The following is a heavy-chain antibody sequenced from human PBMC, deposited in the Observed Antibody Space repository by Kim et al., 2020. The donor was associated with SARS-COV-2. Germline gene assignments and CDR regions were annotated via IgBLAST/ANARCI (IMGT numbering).Heavy chain of an antibody. J-gene: IGHJ6*02. CDR3: ARHHDYYYYGMDV. Sequence: SETLSLTCTVSGGSISSYSWSWIRQPPGKGLEWIGYIYYSGSTNYNPSHKSRVTISVDTSKHQFSLKLSSVTAADTAVYYCARHHDYYYYGMDVWGQGTTVTVSS. CDR2: IYYSGST. V-gene: IGHV4-59*13. CDR1: GGSISSYS.